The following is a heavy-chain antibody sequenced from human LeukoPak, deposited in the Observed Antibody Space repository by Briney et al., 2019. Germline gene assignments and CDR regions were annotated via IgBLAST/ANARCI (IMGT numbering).Heavy chain of an antibody. D-gene: IGHD3-22*01. CDR2: ISSSSSYI. J-gene: IGHJ4*02. V-gene: IGHV3-21*01. Sequence: GGSLRLSCAASGFTFSSYTMNWVRQAPGKGLEWVSSISSSSSYIYYADSVKGRFTISRDNAKNSLYLQMNSLRAADTVVYYCASESYDSSGYYYVWGQGTLVTVSS. CDR3: ASESYDSSGYYYV. CDR1: GFTFSSYT.